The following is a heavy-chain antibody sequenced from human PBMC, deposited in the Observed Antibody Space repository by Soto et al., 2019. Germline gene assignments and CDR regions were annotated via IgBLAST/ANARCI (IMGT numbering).Heavy chain of an antibody. CDR2: FDPEDGET. V-gene: IGHV1-24*01. Sequence: ASVKVSCKVSGYTLTELSMHWVRQAPGKGLEWMGGFDPEDGETIYAQKFQGRVTMTEDTSTDTAYMELSSLRSEDTAVYYCATVVYYYGSGSYGWLDPWGQGPLVTVSS. D-gene: IGHD3-10*01. CDR3: ATVVYYYGSGSYGWLDP. J-gene: IGHJ5*02. CDR1: GYTLTELS.